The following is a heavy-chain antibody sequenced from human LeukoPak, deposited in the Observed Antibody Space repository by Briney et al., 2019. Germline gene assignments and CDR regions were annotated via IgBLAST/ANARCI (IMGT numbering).Heavy chain of an antibody. V-gene: IGHV3-30*02. Sequence: GGSLRLSCAASGFTFSSYGMHWVRQAPGKGLEWVAFIRYDGRNKYYADSVKGRFTISRDNSKNTLYLQMNSLRAEDTAVYYCAKDRVGYCSSTSCPRVFDYWGQGTLVTVSS. D-gene: IGHD2-2*01. J-gene: IGHJ4*02. CDR3: AKDRVGYCSSTSCPRVFDY. CDR1: GFTFSSYG. CDR2: IRYDGRNK.